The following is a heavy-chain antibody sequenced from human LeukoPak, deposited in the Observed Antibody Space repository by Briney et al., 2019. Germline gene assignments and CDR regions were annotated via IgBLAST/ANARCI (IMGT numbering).Heavy chain of an antibody. CDR3: ARDGSGSYRPYYYYYYMDV. CDR1: GYTFTSYY. V-gene: IGHV1-46*01. D-gene: IGHD3-10*01. J-gene: IGHJ6*03. CDR2: INPSGGST. Sequence: GASVKVSCKASGYTFTSYYMHWVRQAPGQGLEWMGIINPSGGSTSYAQKFQGRVTMTRDTSTSTVYMELSSLRSEDTAMYYCARDGSGSYRPYYYYYYMDVWGKGTTVTISS.